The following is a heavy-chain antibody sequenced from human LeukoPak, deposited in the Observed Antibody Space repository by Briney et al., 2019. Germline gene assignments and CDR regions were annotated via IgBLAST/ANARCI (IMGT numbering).Heavy chain of an antibody. CDR2: IYYSGST. CDR1: GGSISSSSYY. D-gene: IGHD6-19*01. V-gene: IGHV4-39*01. J-gene: IGHJ4*02. Sequence: SETLSLTCTVSGGSISSSSYYWGWIRQPPGKGLEWIGSIYYSGSTYYNPSLKSRVTISVDTSKNQFSLKLSSVTAADTAVYYCARRPKNNGPTGYSSGWYYFDYWGQGTLVTVSS. CDR3: ARRPKNNGPTGYSSGWYYFDY.